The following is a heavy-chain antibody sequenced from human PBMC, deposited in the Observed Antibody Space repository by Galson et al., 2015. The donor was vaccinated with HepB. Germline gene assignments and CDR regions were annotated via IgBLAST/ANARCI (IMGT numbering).Heavy chain of an antibody. V-gene: IGHV5-51*01. J-gene: IGHJ4*02. CDR1: GYSFTSYW. CDR3: ASGGYYYDSSGQSGDY. D-gene: IGHD3-22*01. CDR2: IYPGDSDT. Sequence: QSGAEVKKPGASLKISCKGSGYSFTSYWIGWVRQMPGKGLEWMGNIYPGDSDTRYSPSLQGQVTISADKSISTAYLQWSSLKASDTAMYYWASGGYYYDSSGQSGDYWGQGTLVTVSS.